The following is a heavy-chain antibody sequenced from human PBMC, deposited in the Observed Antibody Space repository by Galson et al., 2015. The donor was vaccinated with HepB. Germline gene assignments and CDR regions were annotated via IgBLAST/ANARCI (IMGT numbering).Heavy chain of an antibody. CDR2: FDPEDGET. V-gene: IGHV1-24*01. CDR3: ATLAPQIVVVPAALYYFDY. Sequence: SVKVSCKVSGYTLTELSMHWVRQAPGKGLEWMGGFDPEDGETIYAQKFQGRVTMTEDTSTDTAHMELSSLRSEDTAVYYCATLAPQIVVVPAALYYFDYWGQGTLVTVSS. D-gene: IGHD2-2*01. J-gene: IGHJ4*02. CDR1: GYTLTELS.